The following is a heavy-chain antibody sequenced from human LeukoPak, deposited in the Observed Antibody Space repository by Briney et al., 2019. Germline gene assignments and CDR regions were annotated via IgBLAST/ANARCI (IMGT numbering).Heavy chain of an antibody. CDR2: NIPILGIA. J-gene: IGHJ6*02. Sequence: SVKVSCKASGGTFSSYAISWVRQAPGQGLEWMGRNIPILGIANYAQKFQGRVTITADKSTSTAYMELSSLRSEDTAVYYCARDPDYGDYYYYGMDVWGQGTTVTVSS. CDR3: ARDPDYGDYYYYGMDV. V-gene: IGHV1-69*04. CDR1: GGTFSSYA. D-gene: IGHD4-17*01.